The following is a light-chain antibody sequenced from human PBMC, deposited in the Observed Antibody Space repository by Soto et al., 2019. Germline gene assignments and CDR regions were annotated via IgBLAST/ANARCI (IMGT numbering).Light chain of an antibody. J-gene: IGLJ1*01. Sequence: SALTQPASVSGSPGQSITISCIGTNSDVGGHTLVSWYQQHPGKAPRPLIYGGSERPSGVSDRFSGSKSGNTASLTISGLQAEDEADSYCCSYAGGRTYVFGTGTKVTVL. CDR1: NSDVGGHTL. CDR2: GGS. V-gene: IGLV2-23*01. CDR3: CSYAGGRTYV.